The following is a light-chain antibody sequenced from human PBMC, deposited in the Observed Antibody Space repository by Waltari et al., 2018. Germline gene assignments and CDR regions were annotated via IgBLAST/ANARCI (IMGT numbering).Light chain of an antibody. J-gene: IGLJ1*01. Sequence: QSALTQPAAVSGSPGQAITISCTGTSIDVGGCNHVPWYQQHPGNAPKPMIYDVSKRPSGVSNRFSGSKSGNTASLTISGLQAEDEADYYCSSYTSSSTYVFGTGTKVTVL. CDR1: SIDVGGCNH. CDR2: DVS. V-gene: IGLV2-14*01. CDR3: SSYTSSSTYV.